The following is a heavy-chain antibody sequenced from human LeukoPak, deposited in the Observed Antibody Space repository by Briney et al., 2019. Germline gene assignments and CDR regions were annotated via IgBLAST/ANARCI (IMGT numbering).Heavy chain of an antibody. V-gene: IGHV3-21*01. J-gene: IGHJ4*02. Sequence: KPGGPLRLSCTASDFNFNTYTIDWVRQAPGKGLEWVSSISSRSSYIYYADALRDRFSTSRDNAKNSVYLQMDGLRVEDTAVYYCAKIDGYYKHFDSWGQGTLVTVSS. CDR2: ISSRSSYI. CDR3: AKIDGYYKHFDS. D-gene: IGHD5-24*01. CDR1: DFNFNTYT.